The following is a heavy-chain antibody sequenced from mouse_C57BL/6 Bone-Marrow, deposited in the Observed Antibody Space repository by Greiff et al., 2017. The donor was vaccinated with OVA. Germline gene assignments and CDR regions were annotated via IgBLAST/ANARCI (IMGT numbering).Heavy chain of an antibody. J-gene: IGHJ2*01. CDR3: ARDGGYYVDYFDY. D-gene: IGHD2-3*01. Sequence: VMLVESEGGLVQPGSSMKLSCTASGFTFSDYYMAWVRQVPEKGLEWVANINYDGSSTYYLDSLKSRFIISRDNAKNILYLQMSSLKSEDTATYYCARDGGYYVDYFDYWGQGTTLTVSS. CDR2: INYDGSST. CDR1: GFTFSDYY. V-gene: IGHV5-16*01.